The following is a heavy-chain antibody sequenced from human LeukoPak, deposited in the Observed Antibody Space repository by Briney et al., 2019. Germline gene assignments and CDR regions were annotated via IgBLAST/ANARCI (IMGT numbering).Heavy chain of an antibody. CDR1: GASISSGGYS. V-gene: IGHV4-30-2*01. CDR3: ARESPYYYGIDV. Sequence: SETLSLTCAVSGASISSGGYSWSWIRQRPGKGLEWIGYIYHSGSTYYNPSLKSRVSISVDRSKNQFSLNLSSVTAADTAVYYCARESPYYYGIDVWGQGTTVTVSS. J-gene: IGHJ6*02. CDR2: IYHSGST.